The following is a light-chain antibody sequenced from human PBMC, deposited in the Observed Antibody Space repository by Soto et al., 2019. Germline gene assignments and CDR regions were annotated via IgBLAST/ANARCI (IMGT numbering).Light chain of an antibody. CDR1: SGDIGDYKY. CDR3: SSYTSTNFVI. J-gene: IGLJ2*01. Sequence: QSARTQPASVSGSPGQSITISCTGSSGDIGDYKYVSWYKQHPGKAPKLMIYDVSNRPSGVSNRFSASKSGNTASLTISGLQAEDEADYYCSSYTSTNFVIFGGGTKVTVL. V-gene: IGLV2-14*01. CDR2: DVS.